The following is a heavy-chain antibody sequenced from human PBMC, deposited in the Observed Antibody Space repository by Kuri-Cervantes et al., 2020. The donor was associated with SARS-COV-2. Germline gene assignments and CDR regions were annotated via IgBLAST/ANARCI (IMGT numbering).Heavy chain of an antibody. V-gene: IGHV3-30*04. Sequence: GESLKISCAASGFTFSNYAMHWVRQAPGKGLEWIAVILHDGGRKYYADSVKGRFTISRDNSKNTLYLQMNSLRAEDTAVYYCAREGAVAGGIDYWGQGTLVTVSS. CDR1: GFTFSNYA. CDR2: ILHDGGRK. D-gene: IGHD6-19*01. J-gene: IGHJ4*02. CDR3: AREGAVAGGIDY.